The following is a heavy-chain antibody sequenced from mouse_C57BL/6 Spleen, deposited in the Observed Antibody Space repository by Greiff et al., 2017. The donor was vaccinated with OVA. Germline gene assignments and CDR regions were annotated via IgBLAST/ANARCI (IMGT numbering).Heavy chain of an antibody. CDR1: GYTFTDYE. J-gene: IGHJ4*01. Sequence: QVQLKESGAELVRPGASVTLSCKASGYTFTDYEMHWVKQTPVHGLEWIGAIDPETGGTAYNQKFKGKAILTADKSSSTAYMELRSLTSEDSAVYYCTIYGYGDYYAMDYWGQGTSVTVSS. CDR3: TIYGYGDYYAMDY. D-gene: IGHD2-2*01. CDR2: IDPETGGT. V-gene: IGHV1-15*01.